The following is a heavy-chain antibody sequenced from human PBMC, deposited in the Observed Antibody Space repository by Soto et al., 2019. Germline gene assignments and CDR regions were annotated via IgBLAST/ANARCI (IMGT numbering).Heavy chain of an antibody. Sequence: SETLSLTCAVYGGSLSGYYWSWIRQPPGKGLEWIGEINHSGSTNYNPSLKGRVTISVDTSKNQFSLKLSSVTAADTAVYYCARGSAVFASLFDPWGQGTLVTVSS. CDR2: INHSGST. CDR1: GGSLSGYY. CDR3: ARGSAVFASLFDP. J-gene: IGHJ5*02. D-gene: IGHD3-10*01. V-gene: IGHV4-34*01.